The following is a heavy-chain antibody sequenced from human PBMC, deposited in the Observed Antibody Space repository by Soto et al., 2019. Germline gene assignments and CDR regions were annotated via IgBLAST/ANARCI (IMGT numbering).Heavy chain of an antibody. J-gene: IGHJ4*02. CDR2: IYYSGST. Sequence: LSLTCTVSGGSISSYYWSWIRQPPGKGLEWIGYIYYSGSTNYNPSLKSRVTISVDTSKNQFSLKLSSVTAADTAVYYCARRMYFDWFFDYWGQGTLVPVPS. CDR3: ARRMYFDWFFDY. V-gene: IGHV4-59*01. D-gene: IGHD3-9*01. CDR1: GGSISSYY.